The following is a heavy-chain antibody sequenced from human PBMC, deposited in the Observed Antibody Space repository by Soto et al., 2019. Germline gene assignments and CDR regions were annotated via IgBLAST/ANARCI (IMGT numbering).Heavy chain of an antibody. Sequence: ASVKVSCKASGVTFSSYAISWVRQAPGQGLEWMGWINPNSGGTNYAQKFQGRVTMTRDTSISTAYMELSRLRSDDTAVYYCATSIRYFDWTLDYWGQGTLVTVSS. CDR3: ATSIRYFDWTLDY. CDR2: INPNSGGT. D-gene: IGHD3-9*01. CDR1: GVTFSSYA. V-gene: IGHV1-2*02. J-gene: IGHJ4*02.